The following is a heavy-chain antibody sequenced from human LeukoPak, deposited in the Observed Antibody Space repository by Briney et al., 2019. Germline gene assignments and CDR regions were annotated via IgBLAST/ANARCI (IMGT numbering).Heavy chain of an antibody. CDR1: GGTFSSYA. J-gene: IGHJ4*02. CDR2: IIPIFGTA. Sequence: GASVKVSCKASGGTFSSYAISWVRQAPGQGLEWMGGIIPIFGTANYAQKFQGRVTITADESTSTAYMELSSLRSEDTAVYYCARGLKVGAESSFDYWGQGTLVTVSS. V-gene: IGHV1-69*13. CDR3: ARGLKVGAESSFDY. D-gene: IGHD1-26*01.